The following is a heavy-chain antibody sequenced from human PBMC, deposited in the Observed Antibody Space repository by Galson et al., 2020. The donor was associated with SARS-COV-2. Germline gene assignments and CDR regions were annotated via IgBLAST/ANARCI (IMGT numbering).Heavy chain of an antibody. V-gene: IGHV3-48*03. CDR3: ARSPRDYYDSSGYYFIESWFDP. D-gene: IGHD3-22*01. J-gene: IGHJ5*02. CDR1: GFTFSSYE. Sequence: GESLKISCAASGFTFSSYEMNWVRQAPGKGLEWVSYISSSGSTIYYADSVKGRFTISRDNAKNSLYLQMNSLRAEDTAVYYCARSPRDYYDSSGYYFIESWFDPGGQGTLVTVSS. CDR2: ISSSGSTI.